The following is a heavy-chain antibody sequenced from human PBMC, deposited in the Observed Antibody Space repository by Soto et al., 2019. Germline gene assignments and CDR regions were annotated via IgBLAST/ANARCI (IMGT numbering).Heavy chain of an antibody. CDR3: ARVPHYDILTGPDD. D-gene: IGHD3-9*01. Sequence: PVGSLRLPCAASGCTFDDYVLTWVRKAPGKGLEWVSGINWNGGSTRYADSVKGRFTISRDNAKNSLYLQMNSLRAEDTALYYCARVPHYDILTGPDDWGQGTLVTVSS. CDR2: INWNGGST. CDR1: GCTFDDYV. J-gene: IGHJ4*02. V-gene: IGHV3-20*04.